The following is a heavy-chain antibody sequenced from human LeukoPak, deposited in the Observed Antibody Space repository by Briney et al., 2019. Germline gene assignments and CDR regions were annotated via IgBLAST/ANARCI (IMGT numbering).Heavy chain of an antibody. CDR1: GFTFSSYE. Sequence: GGSLRLSCAASGFTFSSYEMNWVRQAPGKGLEWVSSISSSSSYIYYADSLKGRFTISRDNAKKSVYLQMNSLRAEDTAVYYCARGALDAATPFDSWGQGTLVTVSS. CDR3: ARGALDAATPFDS. J-gene: IGHJ5*01. D-gene: IGHD2-15*01. V-gene: IGHV3-21*01. CDR2: ISSSSSYI.